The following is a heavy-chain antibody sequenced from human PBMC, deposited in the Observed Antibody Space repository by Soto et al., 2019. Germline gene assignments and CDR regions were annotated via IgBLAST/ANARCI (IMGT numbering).Heavy chain of an antibody. Sequence: QVQLVQSGAEEKKPGASVKVSCKASGYTFTSYAMHWVRQAPGQRLEWMGWINAGNGNTKYSQKLQGRVTITRDTSASTAYMELSSLRSEDTAVYYCARSIVVVTVLDYWGQGTLVTVSS. CDR3: ARSIVVVTVLDY. V-gene: IGHV1-3*05. CDR1: GYTFTSYA. D-gene: IGHD2-21*02. J-gene: IGHJ4*02. CDR2: INAGNGNT.